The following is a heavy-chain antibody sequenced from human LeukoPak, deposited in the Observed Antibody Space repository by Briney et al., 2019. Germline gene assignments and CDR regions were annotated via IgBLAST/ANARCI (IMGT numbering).Heavy chain of an antibody. CDR3: AREIGSGRCYVWGSYRESSYNWFDP. Sequence: PSETLSLTCTVSGGSISSYYWSWIRQPAGKGLEWIGRIYTSGSTNYNPSLKSRVTMSVDTSKNQFSLKLSSVTAADTAVYYCAREIGSGRCYVWGSYRESSYNWFDPWGQGTLVTVSS. D-gene: IGHD3-16*02. V-gene: IGHV4-4*07. CDR2: IYTSGST. J-gene: IGHJ5*02. CDR1: GGSISSYY.